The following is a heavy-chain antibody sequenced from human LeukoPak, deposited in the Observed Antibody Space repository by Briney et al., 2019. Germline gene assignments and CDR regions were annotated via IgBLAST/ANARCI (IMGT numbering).Heavy chain of an antibody. J-gene: IGHJ4*02. CDR2: IKEDGTYT. Sequence: PGGSLRLSCAASGFSFSKYWMHWVRQTPGEGLVWVARIKEDGTYTSYADSVKGRFTISRDNARNTVFLQMNSLRAEDTAVYYCAGDFDMGITPGDDFDFWGQGTLVAVSS. CDR1: GFSFSKYW. V-gene: IGHV3-74*01. D-gene: IGHD3-9*01. CDR3: AGDFDMGITPGDDFDF.